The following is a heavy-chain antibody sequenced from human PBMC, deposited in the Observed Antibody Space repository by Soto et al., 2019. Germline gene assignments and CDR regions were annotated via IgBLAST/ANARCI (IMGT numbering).Heavy chain of an antibody. CDR3: AMGLAAAGPLDY. D-gene: IGHD6-13*01. Sequence: GGSLRLSCAASGFTFSYSAMSWVRQAPGRGLEWVSTISGSGGTPYYADSVKGRFTISRDNSKNSLYLVLNSLRADDTAIYYCAMGLAAAGPLDYWGQGALVTVSS. J-gene: IGHJ4*02. CDR1: GFTFSYSA. CDR2: ISGSGGTP. V-gene: IGHV3-23*01.